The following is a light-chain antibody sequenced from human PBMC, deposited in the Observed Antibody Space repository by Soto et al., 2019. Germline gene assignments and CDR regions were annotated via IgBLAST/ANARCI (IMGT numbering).Light chain of an antibody. CDR2: EGS. J-gene: IGLJ2*01. Sequence: QSALTQPASVSGSPGQSITISCTGTSSDVGSYDFVSWYQHHPHKAPKLLIYEGSKRPSGVSGRFSGSKSANTASLTVSGLQADDEAHYYCCSFAGDYTWVFGGGTKVTVL. V-gene: IGLV2-23*01. CDR1: SSDVGSYDF. CDR3: CSFAGDYTWV.